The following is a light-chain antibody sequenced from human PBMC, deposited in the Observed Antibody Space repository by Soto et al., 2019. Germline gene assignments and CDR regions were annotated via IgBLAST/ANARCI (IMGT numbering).Light chain of an antibody. Sequence: EIVMTQSPATLSVSPGERATLSCRASQSVSSNLAWDQQKPGQAPRLLIYGASTRATGIPARFSGSGSGTEFTLTISSLQAEDFAVYYCQQYNNWPPVTVGQGTKVEIK. CDR2: GAS. V-gene: IGKV3-15*01. J-gene: IGKJ1*01. CDR1: QSVSSN. CDR3: QQYNNWPPVT.